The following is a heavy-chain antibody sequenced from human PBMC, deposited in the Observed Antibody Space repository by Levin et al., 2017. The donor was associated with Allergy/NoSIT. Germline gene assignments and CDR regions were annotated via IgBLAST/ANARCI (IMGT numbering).Heavy chain of an antibody. CDR3: ARTPGYYDIRDY. Sequence: GESLKISCKASGYTFTSYGISWVRQAPGQGLEWMGWISAYNGNTNYAQKLQGRVTMTTDTSTSTAYMELRSLRSDDTAVYYCARTPGYYDIRDYWGQGTLVTVSS. D-gene: IGHD3-9*01. V-gene: IGHV1-18*01. CDR2: ISAYNGNT. CDR1: GYTFTSYG. J-gene: IGHJ4*02.